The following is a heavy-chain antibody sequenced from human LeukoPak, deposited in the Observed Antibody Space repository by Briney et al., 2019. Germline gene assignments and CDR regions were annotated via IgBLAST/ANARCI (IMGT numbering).Heavy chain of an antibody. Sequence: ASVKDSCKASGYTYTGYYMHWVRQAPGQGLEWMGWINPNNGDTNYAQKFQGRVTMTRDTSISTAYMELSRLRSDDTAVYYCARDRGRAMGVDYWGQGTLVTVSS. V-gene: IGHV1-2*02. CDR2: INPNNGDT. D-gene: IGHD3-16*01. J-gene: IGHJ4*02. CDR3: ARDRGRAMGVDY. CDR1: GYTYTGYY.